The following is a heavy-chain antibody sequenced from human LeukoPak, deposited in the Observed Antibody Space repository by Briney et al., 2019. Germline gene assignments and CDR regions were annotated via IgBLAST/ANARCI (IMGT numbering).Heavy chain of an antibody. CDR1: GGSISSSSYY. CDR3: ARVRSGYYDNDAFDI. J-gene: IGHJ3*02. Sequence: SETLSLTCTVSGGSISSSSYYWGWIRQPPGKGLEWIGSIYYSGSTYYNPSLKSRVTISVDTSKNQFSLKLSSVTAADTAVYYCARVRSGYYDNDAFDIWGQGTMVIVSS. CDR2: IYYSGST. D-gene: IGHD3-22*01. V-gene: IGHV4-39*07.